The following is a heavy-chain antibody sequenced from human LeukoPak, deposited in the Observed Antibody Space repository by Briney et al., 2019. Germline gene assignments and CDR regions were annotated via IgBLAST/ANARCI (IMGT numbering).Heavy chain of an antibody. J-gene: IGHJ3*02. D-gene: IGHD5-18*01. CDR2: ISAYNGKT. CDR3: ARDPDLLYSYGFGAFDI. CDR1: GYSFTSYG. V-gene: IGHV1-18*01. Sequence: GASVKVSCKASGYSFTSYGISWVRQAPGQGLEWMGWISAYNGKTKYAEKFQGRVTMTTDTSTSTAYIELRSLRSDDTAMYYCARDPDLLYSYGFGAFDIWGQGTVVTVSS.